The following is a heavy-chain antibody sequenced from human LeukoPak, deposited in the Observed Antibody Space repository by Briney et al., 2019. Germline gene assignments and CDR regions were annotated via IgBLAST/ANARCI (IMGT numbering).Heavy chain of an antibody. CDR3: AKVRFWSGDFRSFDY. D-gene: IGHD3-3*01. J-gene: IGHJ4*02. V-gene: IGHV3-23*01. CDR1: GFTFSSYA. Sequence: GGSLRLSCAVSGFTFSSYAVSWVRQAPGKGLEWVSAISGSGGSTNYADSVKGRSTISRDSSKNTLNLPMNSLRAEDTAVYNCAKVRFWSGDFRSFDYWGQGTLVTVSS. CDR2: ISGSGGST.